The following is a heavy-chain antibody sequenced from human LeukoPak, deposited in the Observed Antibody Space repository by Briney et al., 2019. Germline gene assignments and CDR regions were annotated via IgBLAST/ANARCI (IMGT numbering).Heavy chain of an antibody. J-gene: IGHJ4*02. CDR3: ASLPYGSGSFPYDY. CDR1: GGTFSSYA. CDR2: IIPILGIA. V-gene: IGHV1-69*04. Sequence: SVKVSCKASGGTFSSYAISWVRQAPGQGLEWMGRIIPILGIANYAQKFQGRVTITADKSTSTAYMELSSLRSEDTAVYYCASLPYGSGSFPYDYWGQGTLVTVSS. D-gene: IGHD3-10*01.